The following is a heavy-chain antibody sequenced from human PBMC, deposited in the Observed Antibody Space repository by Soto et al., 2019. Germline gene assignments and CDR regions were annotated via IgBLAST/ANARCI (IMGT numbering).Heavy chain of an antibody. CDR3: ARGERGVPTAAYFYGMDV. J-gene: IGHJ6*02. CDR2: INPKSGGT. D-gene: IGHD2-2*01. Sequence: GASVKVSCKASGYTFNGNYLHWVRQAPGQRLEWMGWINPKSGGTNYAQKFQGRVTMTRDTSLSTAYMELSSLRSDDTAVYYCARGERGVPTAAYFYGMDVRGQGTTVTVSS. V-gene: IGHV1-2*02. CDR1: GYTFNGNY.